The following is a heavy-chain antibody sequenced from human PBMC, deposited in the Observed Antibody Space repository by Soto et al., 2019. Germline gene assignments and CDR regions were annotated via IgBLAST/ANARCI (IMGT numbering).Heavy chain of an antibody. CDR3: ARDSWGGDY. CDR2: IYYSGST. CDR1: GGSISSYY. V-gene: IGHV4-59*01. J-gene: IGHJ4*02. Sequence: VQLQESGPGLVKPSETLSLTCTVSGGSISSYYWSWIRQPPGKGLEWIGYIYYSGSTNYNPSLKRRVTMSVDTSKSQFSLKLSSVTAADTAGYYCARDSWGGDYWGQGTLVTVSS. D-gene: IGHD1-26*01.